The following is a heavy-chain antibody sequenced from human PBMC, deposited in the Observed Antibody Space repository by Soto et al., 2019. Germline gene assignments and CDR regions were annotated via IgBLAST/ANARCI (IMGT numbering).Heavy chain of an antibody. Sequence: QVQLVQSGAEVKKPGSSVKVSCKAPGGTFSSYAISWVRQAPGQGLEWMGGIIPIFGTAKYAQKFQGRVTITADESTSTGYMELSSLRSEDTAVYYCARSQGGSSSLDIYYYYYYGMDVWGQGTTANVSS. J-gene: IGHJ6*02. CDR2: IIPIFGTA. D-gene: IGHD2-15*01. CDR3: ARSQGGSSSLDIYYYYYYGMDV. CDR1: GGTFSSYA. V-gene: IGHV1-69*01.